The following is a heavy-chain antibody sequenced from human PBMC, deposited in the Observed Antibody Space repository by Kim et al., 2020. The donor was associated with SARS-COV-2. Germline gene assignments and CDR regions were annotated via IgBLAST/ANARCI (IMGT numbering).Heavy chain of an antibody. Sequence: SGPTLVKPTQTLTLTCTFSGFSLSTSGVGVGWIRQPPGKALEWLALIYWDDDKRYSPSLKSRLTITKDTSKNQVVLTMTNMDPVDTATYYCAHALEAAPIYYYYGMDVWGQGTTVTVSS. CDR2: IYWDDDK. CDR1: GFSLSTSGVG. J-gene: IGHJ6*02. CDR3: AHALEAAPIYYYYGMDV. V-gene: IGHV2-5*02. D-gene: IGHD1-1*01.